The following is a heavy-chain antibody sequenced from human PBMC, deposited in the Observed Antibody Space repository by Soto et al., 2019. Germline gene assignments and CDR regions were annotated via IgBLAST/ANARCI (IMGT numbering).Heavy chain of an antibody. Sequence: TLSLTCTVSGGSISSGDYYWSWIRQPPGKGLEWIGYIYYSGSTYYNPSLKSRVTISVDTSKNQFSLKLSSVTAADTAVYYCARALKYDSSGYRPPYYFDYWGQGTLVTVS. J-gene: IGHJ4*02. CDR1: GGSISSGDYY. D-gene: IGHD3-22*01. CDR2: IYYSGST. CDR3: ARALKYDSSGYRPPYYFDY. V-gene: IGHV4-30-4*01.